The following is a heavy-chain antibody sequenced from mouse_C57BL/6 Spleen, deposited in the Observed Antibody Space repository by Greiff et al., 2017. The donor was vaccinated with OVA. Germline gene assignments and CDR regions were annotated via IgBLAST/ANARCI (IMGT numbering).Heavy chain of an antibody. CDR3: ACDGNYNYAMDY. CDR2: IWRGGST. V-gene: IGHV2-5*01. J-gene: IGHJ4*01. D-gene: IGHD2-1*01. CDR1: GFSLTSYG. Sequence: VKVVESGPGLVQPSQSLSITCTVSGFSLTSYGVHWVRQSPGKGLEWLGVIWRGGSTDYNAAFMSRLSITKDNSKSQVFFKMNSLQADDTAIYYCACDGNYNYAMDYWGQGTSVTVSS.